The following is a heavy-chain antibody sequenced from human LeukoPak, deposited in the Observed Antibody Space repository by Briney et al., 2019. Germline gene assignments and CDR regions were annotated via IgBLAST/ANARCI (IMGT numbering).Heavy chain of an antibody. CDR3: ARVESGYPFLHTHWYFDL. CDR1: GGSFSGYY. Sequence: PSETLSLTCAVYGGSFSGYYWSWIRQPPGKGLEWIGYIYYSGSTNYNPSLKSRVTISVDTSKNQFSLKLSSVTAADTAVYYCARVESGYPFLHTHWYFDLWGRGTLVTVSS. D-gene: IGHD3-3*01. CDR2: IYYSGST. J-gene: IGHJ2*01. V-gene: IGHV4-59*01.